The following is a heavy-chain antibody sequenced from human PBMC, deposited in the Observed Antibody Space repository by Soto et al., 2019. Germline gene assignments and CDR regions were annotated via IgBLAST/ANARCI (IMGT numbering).Heavy chain of an antibody. CDR3: ARDRRIAAAGTGWFDP. CDR2: IYYSGST. D-gene: IGHD6-13*01. V-gene: IGHV4-61*01. J-gene: IGHJ5*02. CDR1: GGSVSSSSYT. Sequence: SETLSLTCTVSGGSVSSSSYTWSWIRQPPGKGLEWIGYIYYSGSTNYNPSLKSRVTISVDTSKNQFSLKLSSVTAADTAVYYCARDRRIAAAGTGWFDPWGQGTLVTVSS.